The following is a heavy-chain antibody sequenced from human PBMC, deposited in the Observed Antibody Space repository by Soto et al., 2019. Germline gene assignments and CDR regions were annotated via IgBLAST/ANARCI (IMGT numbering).Heavy chain of an antibody. Sequence: ASVKVSRKASGFPFTRYGITWVRHAPGQGLEWMGWISAYNGNTIYAQKFQGRVTMTTDTSTSTAYMELRSLRSDDTAMYYCARDYYGEYMWFDAWGQGNLVTVS. CDR2: ISAYNGNT. D-gene: IGHD3-10*01. CDR3: ARDYYGEYMWFDA. J-gene: IGHJ5*02. CDR1: GFPFTRYG. V-gene: IGHV1-18*01.